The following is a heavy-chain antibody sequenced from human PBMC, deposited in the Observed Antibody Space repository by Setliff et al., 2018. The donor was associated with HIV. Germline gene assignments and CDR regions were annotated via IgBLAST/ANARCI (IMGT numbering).Heavy chain of an antibody. J-gene: IGHJ4*02. D-gene: IGHD3-10*01. CDR2: IYYTGST. CDR1: GGSISSGDYY. V-gene: IGHV4-31*03. Sequence: KPSENLSLTCTVSGGSISSGDYYWSWIRQHPRKGLEWIGYIYYTGSTYYNPSLKSRVTISVDTSKNQFSLKLTSVTAADTAVYYCARAPFYYGSGSYQTFDYWGQGTLVTVSS. CDR3: ARAPFYYGSGSYQTFDY.